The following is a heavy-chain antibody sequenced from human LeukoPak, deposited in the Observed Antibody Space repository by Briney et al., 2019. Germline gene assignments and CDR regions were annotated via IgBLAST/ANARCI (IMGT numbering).Heavy chain of an antibody. V-gene: IGHV1-69*04. CDR3: ARAGTVVVAENWFDP. CDR2: FIPILGIA. CDR1: GGTFSSYA. J-gene: IGHJ5*02. Sequence: SVKVSCKASGGTFSSYAISWVRQAPGQGLEWMGRFIPILGIANYAQKFQGRVTITADKSTSTAYMELSSLRSEDTAVYYCARAGTVVVAENWFDPWGQGTLVTVSS. D-gene: IGHD2-15*01.